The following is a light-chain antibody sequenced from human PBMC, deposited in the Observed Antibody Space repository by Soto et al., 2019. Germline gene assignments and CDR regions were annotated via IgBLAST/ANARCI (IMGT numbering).Light chain of an antibody. CDR2: DAS. Sequence: EIVLTQSPATLSLSPGERATLSCRASQSVSSYLAWYQQKPGQPPRLLIYDASNRATGIPARFSGSGSGTDFTLTISSLEPEDFAVYYCQQRRNWPLTFGQGTRLEIK. J-gene: IGKJ5*01. V-gene: IGKV3-11*01. CDR1: QSVSSY. CDR3: QQRRNWPLT.